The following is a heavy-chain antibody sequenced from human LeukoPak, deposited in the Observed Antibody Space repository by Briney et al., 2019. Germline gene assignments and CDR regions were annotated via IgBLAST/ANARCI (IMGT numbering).Heavy chain of an antibody. CDR3: AKWGGYSYRLPMDV. J-gene: IGHJ6*03. CDR2: INHSGST. CDR1: GGSFSGYY. Sequence: SETLSLTCAVYGGSFSGYYWSWIRQPPGKGLEWIGEINHSGSTNYNPSLKSRVTISVDTSKNQFSLKLSSVTAADTAVYYCAKWGGYSYRLPMDVWGKGTTVTVSS. D-gene: IGHD5-18*01. V-gene: IGHV4-34*01.